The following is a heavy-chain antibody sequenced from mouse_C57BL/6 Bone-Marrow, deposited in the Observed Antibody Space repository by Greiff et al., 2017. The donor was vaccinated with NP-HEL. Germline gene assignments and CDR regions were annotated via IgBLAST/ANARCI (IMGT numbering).Heavy chain of an antibody. CDR1: GYTFTDYN. V-gene: IGHV1-18*01. D-gene: IGHD2-3*01. Sequence: VQLQQSGPELVKPGASVKIPCKASGYTFTDYNMDWVKQSHGKSLEWIGDINLNNGGTIYNQKFKGKATLTVDKSSSTAYMELRSLTSEDTAVYYCARSIYDGYYGDYWGQGTTLTVSS. CDR2: INLNNGGT. J-gene: IGHJ2*01. CDR3: ARSIYDGYYGDY.